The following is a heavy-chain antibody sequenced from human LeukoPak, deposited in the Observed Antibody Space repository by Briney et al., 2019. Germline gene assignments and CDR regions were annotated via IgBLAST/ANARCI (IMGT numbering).Heavy chain of an antibody. V-gene: IGHV3-33*06. CDR2: IWYDGSNK. Sequence: GGSLRLSCAASGFSFSYYGMHWVRQAPGKGLEWVAAIWYDGSNKKYADSVKGRITISRDNSKNTVYLEMNSLRAEDTAVYYCSKAQMGGYSYGPFDYWGQGTLVTVSS. CDR3: SKAQMGGYSYGPFDY. D-gene: IGHD5-18*01. J-gene: IGHJ4*02. CDR1: GFSFSYYG.